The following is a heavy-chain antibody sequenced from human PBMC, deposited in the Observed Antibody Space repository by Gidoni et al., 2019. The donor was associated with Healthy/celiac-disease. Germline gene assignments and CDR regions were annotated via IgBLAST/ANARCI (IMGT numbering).Heavy chain of an antibody. CDR2: IYYRGGT. Sequence: QVQLQESGPGLVKPSQTLSLTCTVSGGSISSGGYYWSWIRQHPGKGLECIGYIYYRGGTYYNPSLKSRVTISVDTSKNQFSLKLSSVTAADTAVYYCAREVYYYDSSGYYFSMSWFDPWGQGTLVTVSS. D-gene: IGHD3-22*01. CDR1: GGSISSGGYY. CDR3: AREVYYYDSSGYYFSMSWFDP. J-gene: IGHJ5*02. V-gene: IGHV4-31*03.